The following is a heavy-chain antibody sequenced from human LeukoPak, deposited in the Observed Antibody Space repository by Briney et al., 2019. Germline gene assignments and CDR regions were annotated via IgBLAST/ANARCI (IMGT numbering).Heavy chain of an antibody. CDR1: GFTLSNAW. CDR3: TTSPPIVRRPIITNFDY. CDR2: IQSKTDGGTT. J-gene: IGHJ4*02. D-gene: IGHD3-10*01. V-gene: IGHV3-15*01. Sequence: GGSLRLSCAASGFTLSNAWISWVRQAPGKGPEWVGRIQSKTDGGTTDYAAPVKGKFTISRDDSKNTLYLQMNSLKTEHTAVYYCTTSPPIVRRPIITNFDYWGQGTLVTVSA.